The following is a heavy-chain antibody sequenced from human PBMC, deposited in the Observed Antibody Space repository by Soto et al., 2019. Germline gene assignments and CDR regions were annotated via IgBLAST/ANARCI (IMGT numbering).Heavy chain of an antibody. CDR2: IYYSGNT. CDR1: GGSISSYY. D-gene: IGHD3-22*01. Sequence: QVQLQETGPGLVKPSETLSLTCTVSGGSISSYYWTWLRQPPGKGLEWIGYIYYSGNTNYNPSLKSRVTISVDTTTNQFSLKLNSVTAADTAVYYCARRSYYDSSGFHWYFDLWGRGTLVTVSS. J-gene: IGHJ2*01. V-gene: IGHV4-59*01. CDR3: ARRSYYDSSGFHWYFDL.